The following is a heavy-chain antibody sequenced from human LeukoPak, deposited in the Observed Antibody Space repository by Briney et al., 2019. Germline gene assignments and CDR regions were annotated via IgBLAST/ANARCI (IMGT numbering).Heavy chain of an antibody. CDR2: IYHSGSP. D-gene: IGHD1-1*01. Sequence: SETLSLTCAVSGGSISSNNWWGWVRQPPGKGLEWIGEIYHSGSPNYNPSLKSRVTISVGKSRNHFSLNLSSVTAADTAVYYCARVNINNWHSCDYWGQGTLVTVSS. CDR1: GGSISSNNW. CDR3: ARVNINNWHSCDY. J-gene: IGHJ4*02. V-gene: IGHV4-4*02.